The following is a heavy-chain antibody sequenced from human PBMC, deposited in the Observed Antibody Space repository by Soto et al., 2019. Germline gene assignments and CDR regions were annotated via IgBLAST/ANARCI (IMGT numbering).Heavy chain of an antibody. D-gene: IGHD6-13*01. CDR3: AKDQNRMEQQLVWMGYYYYGMDV. CDR1: GFTFSSYA. V-gene: IGHV3-23*01. J-gene: IGHJ6*02. CDR2: ISGSGGST. Sequence: EVQLLESGGGLVQPGGSLRLSCAASGFTFSSYAMSWVRQAPGKGLEWVSAISGSGGSTYYADSVKGRFTISRDNSKNTLYLQMNSLRAEDTAVYYCAKDQNRMEQQLVWMGYYYYGMDVWGQGTTVTVSS.